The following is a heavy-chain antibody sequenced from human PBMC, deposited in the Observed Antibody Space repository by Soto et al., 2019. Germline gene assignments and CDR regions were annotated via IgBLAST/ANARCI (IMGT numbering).Heavy chain of an antibody. Sequence: ASVKVSCKASGYTFTSYGISWVRQAPGQGLEWMGWISAYNGNTNYAQKLQGRVTMTTDTSTSTAYMELRSLRSDDTAVYYCARRGGIAVAGNWLDPWGQGTLVTVSS. CDR1: GYTFTSYG. V-gene: IGHV1-18*01. D-gene: IGHD6-19*01. J-gene: IGHJ5*02. CDR2: ISAYNGNT. CDR3: ARRGGIAVAGNWLDP.